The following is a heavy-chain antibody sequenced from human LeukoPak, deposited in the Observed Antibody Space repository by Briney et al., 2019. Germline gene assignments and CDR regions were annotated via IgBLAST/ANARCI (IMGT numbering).Heavy chain of an antibody. CDR1: GFIFSHHW. V-gene: IGHV3-53*01. CDR2: IYSGGST. CDR3: ARARQLGSDIDY. J-gene: IGHJ4*02. Sequence: PGGSLRLSCAASGFIFSHHWMTWVRQAPGKGLEWVSVIYSGGSTYYADSVKGRFTISRDNSKNTLYLQMNSLRAEDTAVYYCARARQLGSDIDYWGQGTLVTVSS. D-gene: IGHD5-24*01.